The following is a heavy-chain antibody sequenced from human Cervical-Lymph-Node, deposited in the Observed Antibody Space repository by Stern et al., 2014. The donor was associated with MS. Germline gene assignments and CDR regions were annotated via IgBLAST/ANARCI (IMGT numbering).Heavy chain of an antibody. Sequence: VQLLQPGAEVKKPGESLKISCKASGYSFTRSWIGWVRQMPGKGLEWMGVIYPGDSEIKYSPSFQGQVTFSADRSTDTAYLQWSTLRASDTAIYYCARRFCGGGSCYQDYWGQGTLVTVSS. CDR3: ARRFCGGGSCYQDY. CDR1: GYSFTRSW. V-gene: IGHV5-51*03. J-gene: IGHJ4*02. D-gene: IGHD2-15*01. CDR2: IYPGDSEI.